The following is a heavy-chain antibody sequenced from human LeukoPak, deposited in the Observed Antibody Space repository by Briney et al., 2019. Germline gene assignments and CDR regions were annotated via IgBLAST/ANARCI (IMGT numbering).Heavy chain of an antibody. V-gene: IGHV3-23*01. CDR1: GSTFSTYA. CDR3: AKSSYDILAGCYYFDY. D-gene: IGHD3-9*01. J-gene: IGHJ4*02. Sequence: SPGSLRLSCAASGSTFSTYAMSWVRQAPGKGLEWVSAISGGAGTTYYADSVKGRFTISTDNSTNTLYLQMSSLRTEDTAVYYCAKSSYDILAGCYYFDYWGQGALVTVSS. CDR2: ISGGAGTT.